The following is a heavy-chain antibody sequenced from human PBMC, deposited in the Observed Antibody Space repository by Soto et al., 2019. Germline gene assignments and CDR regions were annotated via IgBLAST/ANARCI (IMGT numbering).Heavy chain of an antibody. D-gene: IGHD5-12*01. CDR2: ISYDGSNK. CDR1: GFTFSSYA. J-gene: IGHJ4*02. V-gene: IGHV3-30-3*01. Sequence: PGGSLRLSCAASGFTFSSYAMHWVRQAPGKGLEWVAVISYDGSNKYYADSVKGRFTISRDNSKNTLYLQMNSLRAEDTAVYYCARDSMPDIVATNLVAPVIHRAIFDYWAQGTLVTVSS. CDR3: ARDSMPDIVATNLVAPVIHRAIFDY.